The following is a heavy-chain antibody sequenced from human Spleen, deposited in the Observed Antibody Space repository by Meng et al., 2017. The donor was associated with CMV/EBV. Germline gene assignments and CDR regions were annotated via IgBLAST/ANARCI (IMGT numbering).Heavy chain of an antibody. J-gene: IGHJ4*02. CDR2: INPNSGGT. V-gene: IGHV1-2*02. CDR3: ARDNNWGPDY. CDR1: GYTFTGYY. D-gene: IGHD7-27*01. Sequence: ASVKVSCKASGYTFTGYYMHWVRQAPGQGLEWMGWINPNSGGTNYAQKFQGRVTMTRDTSISTAYMELTRLTSDDTAVYYCARDNNWGPDYWGQGTRVTVSS.